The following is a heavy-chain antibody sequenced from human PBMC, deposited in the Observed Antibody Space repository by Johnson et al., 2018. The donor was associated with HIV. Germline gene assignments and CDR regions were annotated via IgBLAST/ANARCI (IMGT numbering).Heavy chain of an antibody. V-gene: IGHV3-15*01. CDR1: GFTFSNAW. CDR3: AREYYYDSSGYNAFDI. CDR2: IKRKTDGGTT. Sequence: VQLVESGGGLVKPGGSLRLSCAASGFTFSNAWMNWVRQAPGKGLEWVGRIKRKTDGGTTDYAAPVKGRFTISRDNSKNTLYLQMNSLRAEDTAVYYCAREYYYDSSGYNAFDIWGQGTMVTVSS. J-gene: IGHJ3*02. D-gene: IGHD3-22*01.